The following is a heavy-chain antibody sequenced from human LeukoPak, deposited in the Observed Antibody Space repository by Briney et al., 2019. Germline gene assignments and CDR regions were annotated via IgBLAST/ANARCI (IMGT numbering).Heavy chain of an antibody. Sequence: TSETLSLTCTVSGGPISGYYWSWIRQPPGKGLDWIAYISYSGTTNYDPPLKSRVTISVDMSKNQFSLKLSSVTAADTAVYYCARGGLGYFDYWGQGTLVTVSS. V-gene: IGHV4-59*01. CDR2: ISYSGTT. CDR1: GGPISGYY. J-gene: IGHJ4*02. D-gene: IGHD3/OR15-3a*01. CDR3: ARGGLGYFDY.